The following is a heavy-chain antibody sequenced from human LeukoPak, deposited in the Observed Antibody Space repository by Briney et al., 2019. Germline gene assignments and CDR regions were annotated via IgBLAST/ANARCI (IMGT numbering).Heavy chain of an antibody. D-gene: IGHD1-26*01. V-gene: IGHV1-46*01. J-gene: IGHJ4*02. Sequence: GASVKVSCKASGYTFTSYYMHWVRQAPGQGLEWMGIINPSGGSTSYAQKFQGRVTMTRDTSTSTVHMELSSLRSEDTAVYYCARDHKGTSSGSYYFDYWGQGTLVTVSS. CDR1: GYTFTSYY. CDR3: ARDHKGTSSGSYYFDY. CDR2: INPSGGST.